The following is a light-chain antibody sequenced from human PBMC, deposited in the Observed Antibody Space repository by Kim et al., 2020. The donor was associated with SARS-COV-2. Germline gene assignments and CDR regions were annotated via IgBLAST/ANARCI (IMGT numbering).Light chain of an antibody. CDR2: GAS. V-gene: IGKV3-20*01. J-gene: IGKJ5*01. CDR1: SSGRHRL. Sequence: PRGRATPLCKARSSGRHRLLGREPQKTGPASRLLIYGASSRATGIPDRFSGSGSGTDFTLTISRLEPEDFAVYYCQQYGSYPPITFGQGTRLEIK. CDR3: QQYGSYPPIT.